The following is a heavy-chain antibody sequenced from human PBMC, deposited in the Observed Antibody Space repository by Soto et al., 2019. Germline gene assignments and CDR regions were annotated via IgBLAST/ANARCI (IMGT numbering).Heavy chain of an antibody. CDR1: GGSISSGDYY. D-gene: IGHD2-15*01. Sequence: SETLSLTCTVSGGSISSGDYYWNWIRQPPGEGLEWIGSIYYTGGTYYNPSLKSRVTISVDTSKNQFSLKLSSVTAADTAVYYCARSIVVVVPATGNFYSWFDPWGQGTLVTVSS. V-gene: IGHV4-30-4*01. CDR2: IYYTGGT. J-gene: IGHJ5*02. CDR3: ARSIVVVVPATGNFYSWFDP.